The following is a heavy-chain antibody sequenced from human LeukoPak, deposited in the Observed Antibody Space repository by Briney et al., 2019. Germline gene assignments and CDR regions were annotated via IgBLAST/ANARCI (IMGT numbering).Heavy chain of an antibody. V-gene: IGHV3-7*01. J-gene: IGHJ4*02. CDR1: GFTFSTYW. Sequence: PGGSLRLSCAASGFTFSTYWMGWVRQAPGKGLEWVSNINKGGSEKYYVDSVKGRFTISRDNAKNSPYLQMNSLRAEDTAVYYCARDFSASPFDYWGQGTLVTVSS. D-gene: IGHD6-19*01. CDR2: INKGGSEK. CDR3: ARDFSASPFDY.